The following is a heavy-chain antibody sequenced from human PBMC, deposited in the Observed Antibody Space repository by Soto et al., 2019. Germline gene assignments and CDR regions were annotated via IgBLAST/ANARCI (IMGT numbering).Heavy chain of an antibody. V-gene: IGHV3-53*01. CDR2: IYSGGST. D-gene: IGHD3-22*01. CDR3: ARIIYDSSGYAALRGAFDI. CDR1: GFTVSSNY. Sequence: GGSLSLSCAASGFTVSSNYMRWVRQAPGKGLEWVSVIYSGGSTYYADSVKGRFTISRDNSKNTLYLQMNSLRAEDTAVYYCARIIYDSSGYAALRGAFDIWGQGTMVTVSS. J-gene: IGHJ3*02.